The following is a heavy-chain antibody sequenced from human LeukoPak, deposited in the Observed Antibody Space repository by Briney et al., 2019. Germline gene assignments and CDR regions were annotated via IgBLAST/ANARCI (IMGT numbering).Heavy chain of an antibody. CDR3: ARVLRYCSGGNCYSGGLGYMDV. Sequence: HPGGSLRLSCAASGFTFSNYWMSWVRQAPGKGLEWVANIKQDGSEKYYVDSMKGRFTISRDNAKNSLFLQMNSLRAEDTAVYYCARVLRYCSGGNCYSGGLGYMDVWGKGTTVTISS. D-gene: IGHD2-15*01. CDR2: IKQDGSEK. J-gene: IGHJ6*03. V-gene: IGHV3-7*03. CDR1: GFTFSNYW.